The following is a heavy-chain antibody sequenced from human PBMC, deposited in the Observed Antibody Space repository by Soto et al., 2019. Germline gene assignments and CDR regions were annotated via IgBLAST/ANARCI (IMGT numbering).Heavy chain of an antibody. J-gene: IGHJ4*02. Sequence: GSLRLSCAASGFTFSGYWMHWVRQAPGKGLVWVSGIKTDGSSTRYADSVKGRFTISRDNAKSTLYLQMNSLRAEDTAVYYCAKKAGSGSNYFDYWGQGTLVTVSS. D-gene: IGHD2-15*01. V-gene: IGHV3-74*01. CDR1: GFTFSGYW. CDR2: IKTDGSST. CDR3: AKKAGSGSNYFDY.